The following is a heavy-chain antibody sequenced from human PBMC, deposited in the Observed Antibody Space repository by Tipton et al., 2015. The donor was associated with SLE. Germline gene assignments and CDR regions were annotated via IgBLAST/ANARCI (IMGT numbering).Heavy chain of an antibody. Sequence: TLSLTCTVSGGSISSHYWSWIRQPPGKGLEWIGYIYYSGSTNYNPSLKSRVTISVDTSKNQFSLKLSSVTAADTAVYYCARVSSSWLDYWGQGTPVTVSS. CDR2: IYYSGST. D-gene: IGHD6-13*01. V-gene: IGHV4-59*11. CDR1: GGSISSHY. CDR3: ARVSSSWLDY. J-gene: IGHJ4*02.